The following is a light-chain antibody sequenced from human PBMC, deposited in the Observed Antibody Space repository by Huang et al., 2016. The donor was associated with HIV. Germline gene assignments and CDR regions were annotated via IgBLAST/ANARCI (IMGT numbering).Light chain of an antibody. Sequence: AVQLTQSPSSLSASVGDRVTITCRASQGISNTLAWYQQKPGKAPDLLIYDASSLQSGVPSRFSDSGSGTDFTLTISSLQPEDFATYYCQQFNHYPFTFGGGTKVEIK. V-gene: IGKV1D-13*01. CDR3: QQFNHYPFT. J-gene: IGKJ4*01. CDR2: DAS. CDR1: QGISNT.